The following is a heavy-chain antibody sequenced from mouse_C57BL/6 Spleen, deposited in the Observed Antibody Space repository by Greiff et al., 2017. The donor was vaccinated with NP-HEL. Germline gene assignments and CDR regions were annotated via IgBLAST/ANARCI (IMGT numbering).Heavy chain of an antibody. CDR3: ARSRGGFGGGNYDAMDD. CDR1: GYTFTSYG. Sequence: QVQLQQSGAELARPGASVKLSCKASGYTFTSYGISWVKQRTGQGLEWIGEIYTRSGNTYYNEKFKGKATLTADKSSSTAYMELRSLTSVDSAVYFCARSRGGFGGGNYDAMDDWGQGTSVTVSS. D-gene: IGHD1-1*02. CDR2: IYTRSGNT. V-gene: IGHV1-81*01. J-gene: IGHJ4*01.